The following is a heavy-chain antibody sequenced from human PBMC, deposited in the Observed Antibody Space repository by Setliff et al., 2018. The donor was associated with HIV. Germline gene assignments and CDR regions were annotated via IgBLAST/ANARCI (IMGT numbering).Heavy chain of an antibody. V-gene: IGHV1-69-2*01. CDR3: ATFDYNLLTGCPC. CDR2: VDPEDGET. D-gene: IGHD3-9*01. J-gene: IGHJ4*02. CDR1: GLTFSDYY. Sequence: ASVKVSCKASGLTFSDYYMHWVKQSPGKGLEWMGRVDPEDGETMYSKKFQGRLTISADTSTDTTCMQLSSLRSGDTATYYCATFDYNLLTGCPCWGQGTLVTVSS.